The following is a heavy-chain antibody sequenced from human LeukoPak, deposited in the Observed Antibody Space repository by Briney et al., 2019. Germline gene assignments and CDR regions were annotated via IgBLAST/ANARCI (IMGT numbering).Heavy chain of an antibody. CDR3: ARVGQYYDFWSGHPHYFDY. Sequence: ASVKVSCKASGYTFTSYGISWVRQAPGQGLEWMGWISAYNGNTNYAQKLQGRVTMTTDTSTSTAYMELRSLRSDDTAVYYCARVGQYYDFWSGHPHYFDYWGQGTLVTVSS. V-gene: IGHV1-18*01. CDR2: ISAYNGNT. CDR1: GYTFTSYG. D-gene: IGHD3-3*01. J-gene: IGHJ4*02.